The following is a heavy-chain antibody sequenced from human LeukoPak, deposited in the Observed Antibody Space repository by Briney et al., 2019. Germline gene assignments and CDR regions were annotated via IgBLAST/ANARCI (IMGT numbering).Heavy chain of an antibody. CDR2: ISSSSSYT. CDR3: ARVKPDGGSYPGLDY. V-gene: IGHV3-21*05. D-gene: IGHD1-26*01. J-gene: IGHJ4*02. Sequence: PGGSLRLSCAASGFTFSSYSMNWVRQAPGKGLEWVSYISSSSSYTNYADSVKGRFTISRDNAKNSLYLQMNSLRAEDTAVYYCARVKPDGGSYPGLDYWGQGTLVTVSS. CDR1: GFTFSSYS.